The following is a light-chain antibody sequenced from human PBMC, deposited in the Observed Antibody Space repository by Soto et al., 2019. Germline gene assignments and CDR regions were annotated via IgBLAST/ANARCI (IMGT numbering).Light chain of an antibody. J-gene: IGKJ2*01. Sequence: EIVLTQSPGTLSLSPGERATLSCRASQSVSSSYLGWYQQKPGQPPRLLIFGASSRATGIPDRFSGSGSGTDFTLTISRLEPEYFAVYYCQQYGTSPTFGQGTKLEIK. CDR3: QQYGTSPT. CDR1: QSVSSSY. CDR2: GAS. V-gene: IGKV3-20*01.